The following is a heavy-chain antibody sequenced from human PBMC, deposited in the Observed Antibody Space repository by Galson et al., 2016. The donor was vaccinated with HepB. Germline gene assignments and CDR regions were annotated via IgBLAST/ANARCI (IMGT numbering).Heavy chain of an antibody. CDR1: GFTFSTYD. J-gene: IGHJ4*02. CDR2: IGPTGSNK. Sequence: SLRLSCAASGFTFSTYDMNWVRQAPGKGLEWVSSIGPTGSNKHSADSVKGRIAISRDNAKNSMYLQLNSLRDEDTAVYYWTRGGLQYYFDCWGQGALVTVSS. CDR3: TRGGLQYYFDC. V-gene: IGHV3-21*06. D-gene: IGHD4-11*01.